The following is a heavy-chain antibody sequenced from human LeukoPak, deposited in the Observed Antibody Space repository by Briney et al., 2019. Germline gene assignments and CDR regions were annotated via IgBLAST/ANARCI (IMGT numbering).Heavy chain of an antibody. CDR1: GGSISSGGYY. J-gene: IGHJ4*02. D-gene: IGHD6-19*01. CDR2: IHSSGST. CDR3: ARRFVSSGWFDY. V-gene: IGHV4-31*01. Sequence: SETLSLTCTVSGGSISSGGYYWGWIRQHPGKGLEWIGYIHSSGSTYYNPPLQSHVTVSADTSKNQFSLKLSSVTAADTAVYYCARRFVSSGWFDYWGQGTLVTVSS.